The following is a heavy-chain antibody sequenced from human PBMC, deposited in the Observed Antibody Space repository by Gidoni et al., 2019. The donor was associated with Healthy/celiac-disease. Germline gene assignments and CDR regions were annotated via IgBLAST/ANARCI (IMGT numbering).Heavy chain of an antibody. CDR1: GTSFSNYA. CDR3: ARDYYDSSGPGSYFDY. Sequence: QRRARAACGTSFSNYAIHWVRQAPGKGLEWVAVISYGESTKYYADSVKGRFTISRDNSKNTLFLQMNSLRPEDTAVYYCARDYYDSSGPGSYFDYWGQGTLVTVSS. D-gene: IGHD3-22*01. CDR2: ISYGESTK. J-gene: IGHJ4*02. V-gene: IGHV3-30-3*01.